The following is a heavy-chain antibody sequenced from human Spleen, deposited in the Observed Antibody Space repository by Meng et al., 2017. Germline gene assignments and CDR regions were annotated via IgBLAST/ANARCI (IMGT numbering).Heavy chain of an antibody. CDR1: GASIYSGDYY. CDR3: ARDAGKSNYDWFDP. J-gene: IGHJ5*02. D-gene: IGHD4-11*01. CDR2: IYYIGNT. Sequence: QVQLQESGPGLVKPSQTLSLTCTVSGASIYSGDYYWSWIRQSPVKGLEWIGYIYYIGNTYYNPSLKSRVTISVHSSNNQFSLKLSSVTAADTAVYYCARDAGKSNYDWFDPWGQGTLVTVSS. V-gene: IGHV4-30-4*01.